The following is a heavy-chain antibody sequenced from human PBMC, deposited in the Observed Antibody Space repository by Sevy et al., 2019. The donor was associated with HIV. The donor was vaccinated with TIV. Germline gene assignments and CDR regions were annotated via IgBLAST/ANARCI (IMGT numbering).Heavy chain of an antibody. CDR3: AGAGMGAKGFDY. CDR1: GFIFNSYV. CDR2: ISASGGST. V-gene: IGHV3-23*01. D-gene: IGHD1-26*01. Sequence: GGSLRLSCAASGFIFNSYVMSWVRQAPGKGLEWDSGISASGGSTFYADSVKRRFTISRDNFKNALYLEMNSLRVEDTAVYYSAGAGMGAKGFDYWGQGTLVTVSS. J-gene: IGHJ4*02.